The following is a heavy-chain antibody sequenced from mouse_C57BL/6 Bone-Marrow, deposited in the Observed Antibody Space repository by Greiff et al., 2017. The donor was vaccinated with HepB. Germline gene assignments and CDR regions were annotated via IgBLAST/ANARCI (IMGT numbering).Heavy chain of an antibody. Sequence: QVQLQQPGAELVKPGASVQLSCKASGYTFTSYWMHWVKQRPGQGLEWIGMIHPNSGSTNYNEKFTSKATLTVDKSSSTAYMQLSSLTSEDSAVYYCASYGYRFAYWGQGTLVTVSA. CDR2: IHPNSGST. CDR1: GYTFTSYW. D-gene: IGHD2-2*01. J-gene: IGHJ3*01. V-gene: IGHV1-64*01. CDR3: ASYGYRFAY.